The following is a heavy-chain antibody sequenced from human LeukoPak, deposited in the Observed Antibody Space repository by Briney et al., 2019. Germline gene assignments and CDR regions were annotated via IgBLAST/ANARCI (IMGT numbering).Heavy chain of an antibody. D-gene: IGHD3-22*01. Sequence: QTGGSLRLSCAASGFTLSSYGMHWVRQAPGKGLEWVAVIWYDGSNKYYADSVKGRFTISRDNSKNTLYLQMNSLRAEDTAVYYCAKDRYYYDSSGLFDYWGQGTLVTVSS. CDR2: IWYDGSNK. CDR3: AKDRYYYDSSGLFDY. J-gene: IGHJ4*02. CDR1: GFTLSSYG. V-gene: IGHV3-33*06.